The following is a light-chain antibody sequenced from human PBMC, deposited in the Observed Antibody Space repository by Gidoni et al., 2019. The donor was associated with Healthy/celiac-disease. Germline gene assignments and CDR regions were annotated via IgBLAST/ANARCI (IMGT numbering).Light chain of an antibody. V-gene: IGLV2-8*01. CDR3: SSYAGSNTVV. CDR1: SSDVGGSNY. CDR2: EVS. J-gene: IGLJ2*01. Sequence: QSARTQPPSASGSPGQSVTISCTGTSSDVGGSNYVSWYQQHPGTDPKLMIYEVSQPPSGVPDRFSGSKSGNTASLTVSGLQAEDEADYYCSSYAGSNTVVFGGVTKLTVL.